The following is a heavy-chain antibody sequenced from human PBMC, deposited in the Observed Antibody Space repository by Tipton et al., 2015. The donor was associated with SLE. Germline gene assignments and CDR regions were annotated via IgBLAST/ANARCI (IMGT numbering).Heavy chain of an antibody. Sequence: SLRLSCAASGFTFSSYWLHWVRQAPGTGLEWVSRVNIDGSSTNYADSVKGRFTISRDNAENTLYLQMNSLRAEDTALYYCAKAGSWGGDYYYYMDVWGKGTTVTVSS. V-gene: IGHV3-74*01. D-gene: IGHD3-10*01. CDR2: VNIDGSST. J-gene: IGHJ6*03. CDR3: AKAGSWGGDYYYYMDV. CDR1: GFTFSSYW.